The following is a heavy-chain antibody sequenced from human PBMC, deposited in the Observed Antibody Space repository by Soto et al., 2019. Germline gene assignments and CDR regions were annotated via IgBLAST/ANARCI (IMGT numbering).Heavy chain of an antibody. V-gene: IGHV3-23*01. CDR3: AKEHYTNGVCYPMIDY. CDR2: ISGSGGST. J-gene: IGHJ4*02. Sequence: VGSLRLSCASSGFTFSSYAMSWVRQAPGKGLEWVSAISGSGGSTYYADSVKGRFTISRDNSKNTLYLQMNSLRAEDTAVYYCAKEHYTNGVCYPMIDYWGQGTLVTVSS. D-gene: IGHD2-8*01. CDR1: GFTFSSYA.